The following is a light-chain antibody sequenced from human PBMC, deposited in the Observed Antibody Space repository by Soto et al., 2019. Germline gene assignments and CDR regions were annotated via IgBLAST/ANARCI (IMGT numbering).Light chain of an antibody. CDR2: DAS. V-gene: IGKV1-39*01. J-gene: IGKJ5*01. CDR3: QQSYRTPT. CDR1: QDISNY. Sequence: DIQMTQSPSSLSACVGDRVTITCQASQDISNYLNWYQQKPGKAPKLLIYDASNLETGVPSRFSGSGSGTDYTLTISSLQPEDFATYYCQQSYRTPTFGQGTRLEIK.